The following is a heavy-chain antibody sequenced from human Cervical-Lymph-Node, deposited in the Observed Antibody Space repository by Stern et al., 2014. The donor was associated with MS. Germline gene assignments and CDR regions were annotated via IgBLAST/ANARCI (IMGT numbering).Heavy chain of an antibody. J-gene: IGHJ4*02. CDR2: ILPIFGTA. CDR3: ARLERPLSEDGGFDY. D-gene: IGHD5-24*01. CDR1: GGTFSSYA. V-gene: IGHV1-69*01. Sequence: VQLVESGAEVKKPGSSVKVSCKASGGTFSSYAISWVRQAPGQGLEWMGGILPIFGTANYAQKFQGRVTITADESTSTAYMELSSLRSEDTAVYYCARLERPLSEDGGFDYWGQGTLVTVSS.